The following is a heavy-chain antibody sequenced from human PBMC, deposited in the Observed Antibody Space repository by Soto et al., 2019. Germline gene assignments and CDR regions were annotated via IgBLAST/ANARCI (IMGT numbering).Heavy chain of an antibody. J-gene: IGHJ4*02. V-gene: IGHV1-3*01. CDR3: ARSIVVVTALDY. Sequence: RASVKVSCKASGYTFTSYAMHWVRQAPGQRLEWMGWINAGNGNTKYSQKFQGRVTITRDTSASTAYMELSSLRSEDTAVYYCARSIVVVTALDYWGQGTLVTSPQ. D-gene: IGHD2-21*02. CDR1: GYTFTSYA. CDR2: INAGNGNT.